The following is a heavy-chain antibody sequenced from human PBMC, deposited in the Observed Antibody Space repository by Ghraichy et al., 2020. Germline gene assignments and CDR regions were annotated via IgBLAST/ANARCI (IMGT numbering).Heavy chain of an antibody. V-gene: IGHV3-74*01. CDR3: ARAAPDCGSTTCLDY. CDR2: INTDGTVT. J-gene: IGHJ4*02. Sequence: GGSLRLSCAASGFSISTYWMHWVRQAAGKGLVWVSRINTDGTVTTYADSVKGRFTIFRDIAKNTVYLQMNSLGAEDAATYYCARAAPDCGSTTCLDYWGQGTLVTVSS. CDR1: GFSISTYW. D-gene: IGHD2-21*01.